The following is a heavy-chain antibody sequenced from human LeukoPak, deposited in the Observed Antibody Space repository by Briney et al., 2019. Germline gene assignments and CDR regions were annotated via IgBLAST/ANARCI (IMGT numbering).Heavy chain of an antibody. Sequence: SSETLSLTCNVSGGSIGSSDYYWGWIRQPPGKGLEWIGSTSYSGSAFYNPSLKSRVTISVDTTKNQLSLKLNSVTAADTAVYYCARRSLRPEWNRFDPWGQGTLVTVSS. V-gene: IGHV4-39*01. CDR1: GGSIGSSDYY. D-gene: IGHD1-1*01. CDR2: TSYSGSA. J-gene: IGHJ5*02. CDR3: ARRSLRPEWNRFDP.